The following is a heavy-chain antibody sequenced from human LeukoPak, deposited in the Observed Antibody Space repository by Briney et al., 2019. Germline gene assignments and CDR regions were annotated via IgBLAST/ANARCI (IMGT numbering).Heavy chain of an antibody. Sequence: PGGSLRLSCAASGFTFSRFWMGWVRQAPGKGLEWVANIKPDGSEKNYRHSVRGRFTISRDNARNSLSLQMNRLRVEDTAVYCCARENYFDYWGQGTLVTVSS. CDR1: GFTFSRFW. CDR2: IKPDGSEK. V-gene: IGHV3-7*04. J-gene: IGHJ4*02. CDR3: ARENYFDY.